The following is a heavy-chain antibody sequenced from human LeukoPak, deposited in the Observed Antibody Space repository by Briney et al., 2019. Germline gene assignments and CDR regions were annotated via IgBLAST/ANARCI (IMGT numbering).Heavy chain of an antibody. CDR2: INAYNGNT. J-gene: IGHJ4*02. Sequence: GASVKVSFKASGYTFVNYGVTWVRQAPGQGLEWMGRINAYNGNTDYAQKFQGRVTLTKDTSTNTAYMELRSLRSDDTAVYFCARDRNFGYSYGPYFDYWGQGTLVTVSS. V-gene: IGHV1-18*01. D-gene: IGHD5-18*01. CDR3: ARDRNFGYSYGPYFDY. CDR1: GYTFVNYG.